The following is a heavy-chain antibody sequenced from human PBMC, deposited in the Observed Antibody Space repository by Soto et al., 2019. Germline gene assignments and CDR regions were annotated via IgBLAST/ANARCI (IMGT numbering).Heavy chain of an antibody. V-gene: IGHV4-39*01. CDR1: GGSISSSSYY. CDR2: IYYSGST. Sequence: PSETLSLTCTVSGGSISSSSYYLGWIRPPPGKGLEWIGSIYYSGSTYYNPSLKSRVTISVDTSKNQFSLKLSAVTAADTAVYYCARHRPHYYDSSGYYLDWFDPWGQGTLVTVSS. J-gene: IGHJ5*02. D-gene: IGHD3-22*01. CDR3: ARHRPHYYDSSGYYLDWFDP.